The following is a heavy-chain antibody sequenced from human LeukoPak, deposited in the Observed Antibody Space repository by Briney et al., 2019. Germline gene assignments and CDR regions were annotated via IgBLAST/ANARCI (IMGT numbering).Heavy chain of an antibody. J-gene: IGHJ4*02. D-gene: IGHD6-13*01. Sequence: SQTLSLTCAISGDSVSSNSAAWNWIRQSPSRGLEWLGRTYYRSRWYNEYALSAKSRITIIPDTSKNHFSLQLNSVTPEDTAVYYCARVPGIAAAGDRYFDYWGQGTLVTVSS. V-gene: IGHV6-1*01. CDR1: GDSVSSNSAA. CDR3: ARVPGIAAAGDRYFDY. CDR2: TYYRSRWYN.